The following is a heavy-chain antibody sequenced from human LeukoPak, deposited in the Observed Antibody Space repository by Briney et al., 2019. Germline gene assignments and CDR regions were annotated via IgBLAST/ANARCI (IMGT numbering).Heavy chain of an antibody. V-gene: IGHV3-7*01. CDR3: VYGGSYYVA. D-gene: IGHD3-10*01. J-gene: IGHJ5*02. Sequence: GGSLRLSCAASGFSFITYWMGWVRQAPGKGLELVANIKEDGSEKYYVDSVKGRFTISRDNAKKSLYLQMNSLRAEDTAVYFCVYGGSYYVAWGQGTLVTVSS. CDR2: IKEDGSEK. CDR1: GFSFITYW.